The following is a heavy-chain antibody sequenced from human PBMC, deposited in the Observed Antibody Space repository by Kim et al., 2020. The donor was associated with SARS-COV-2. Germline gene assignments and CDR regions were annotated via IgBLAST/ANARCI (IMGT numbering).Heavy chain of an antibody. V-gene: IGHV3-30-3*01. CDR1: GFTFSSYA. J-gene: IGHJ6*02. D-gene: IGHD1-26*01. CDR3: ARTFSGSYYYVMDV. CDR2: ISYDGSNK. Sequence: GGSLRLSCAASGFTFSSYAMHWVRQAPGKGLEWVAVISYDGSNKYYADSVKGRFTISRDNSKNTLYLQMNSLRAEDTAVYYCARTFSGSYYYVMDVWGQGTTVTVSS.